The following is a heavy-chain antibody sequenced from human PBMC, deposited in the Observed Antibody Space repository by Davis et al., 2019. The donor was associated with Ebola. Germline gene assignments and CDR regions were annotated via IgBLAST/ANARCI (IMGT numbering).Heavy chain of an antibody. J-gene: IGHJ1*01. Sequence: ASEKVSCKASGYTFTSYGINWVRQAPGQGLEWMGWISAFNGNTNFAQKLQGRVTMTTDTSTSTAYMELRSLRSDDTAVYYCAGCSSTSCYTGYFQHWGQGTLVTVSS. CDR1: GYTFTSYG. D-gene: IGHD2-2*01. CDR2: ISAFNGNT. V-gene: IGHV1-18*04. CDR3: AGCSSTSCYTGYFQH.